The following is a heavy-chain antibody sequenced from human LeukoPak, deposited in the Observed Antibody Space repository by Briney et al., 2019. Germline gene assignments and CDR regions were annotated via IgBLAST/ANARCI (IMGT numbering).Heavy chain of an antibody. CDR1: GFTFSSYW. CDR2: IKQDGSEK. D-gene: IGHD2-21*01. V-gene: IGHV3-7*01. CDR3: ARAIHRACRGGDCNYYYMDV. Sequence: PGGSLRLSCAASGFTFSSYWMSWVRQAPGKGLEWVANIKQDGSEKYYVDSVKGRFTISRDNAKNSLYLQMNSLRAEDTAVYYCARAIHRACRGGDCNYYYMDVWGKGTTLTVSS. J-gene: IGHJ6*03.